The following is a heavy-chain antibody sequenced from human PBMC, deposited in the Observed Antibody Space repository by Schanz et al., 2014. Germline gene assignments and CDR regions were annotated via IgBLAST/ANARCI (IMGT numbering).Heavy chain of an antibody. J-gene: IGHJ1*01. CDR1: GFTFSSYW. V-gene: IGHV3-74*01. CDR3: ARSTSMYFLQ. Sequence: EVQLVESGGELVQPGGSLRLSCAASGFTFSSYWMHWVRQVPGKGPVWVPRINGDGSSTLYADSVKGRFTISRDNAKNTLYLQMNSLRAEDTAVYYCARSTSMYFLQWGQGTLVTVSS. D-gene: IGHD2-2*01. CDR2: INGDGSST.